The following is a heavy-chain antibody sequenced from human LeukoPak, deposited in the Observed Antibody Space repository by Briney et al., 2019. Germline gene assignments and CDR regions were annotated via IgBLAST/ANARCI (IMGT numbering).Heavy chain of an antibody. D-gene: IGHD5-24*01. V-gene: IGHV3-53*01. J-gene: IGHJ4*02. CDR1: GFTFSSYA. Sequence: GGSLRLSCAASGFTFSSYAMSWVRQAPGRGLEWVSVIYRDGTTYYADSVKGRFTISRDNSKNTVYLQMNSLRAEDTAVYYCASLERWLQFWGQGALVTVSS. CDR3: ASLERWLQF. CDR2: IYRDGTT.